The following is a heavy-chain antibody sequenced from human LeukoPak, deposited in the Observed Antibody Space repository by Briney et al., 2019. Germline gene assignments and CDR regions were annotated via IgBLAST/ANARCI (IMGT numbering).Heavy chain of an antibody. J-gene: IGHJ6*02. CDR1: SGSISSGGYS. V-gene: IGHV4-30-2*01. D-gene: IGHD2-15*01. CDR3: AREGGEERYCSGGSCYYGMDV. Sequence: SETLSLTCAVSSGSISSGGYSWSWIRQPPGKGLEWIGYIYHSGSTYYNPSLKSRVTISADRSKNQFSLKLSSVTAADTAVYYCAREGGEERYCSGGSCYYGMDVWGQGTTVTVSS. CDR2: IYHSGST.